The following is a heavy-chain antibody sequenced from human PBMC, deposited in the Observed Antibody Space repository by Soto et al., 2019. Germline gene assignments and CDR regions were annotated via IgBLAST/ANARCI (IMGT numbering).Heavy chain of an antibody. CDR1: GFSFSSYW. CDR3: ASVARLRQAQNPFAY. CDR2: INQDGSEK. D-gene: IGHD5-12*01. V-gene: IGHV3-7*01. Sequence: EVQLVESGGGLVQPGGSLRLSCTASGFSFSSYWMTWVRQAPGKGLEWVANINQDGSEKNYLDSVQGRFTIDRDNAKNSLTLQINTLRAEDTAVYYGASVARLRQAQNPFAYWGQGTLVSVSS. J-gene: IGHJ4*02.